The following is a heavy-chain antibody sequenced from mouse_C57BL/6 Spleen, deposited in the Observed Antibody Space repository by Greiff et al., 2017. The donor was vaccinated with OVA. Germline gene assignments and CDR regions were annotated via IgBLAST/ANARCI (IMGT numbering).Heavy chain of an antibody. D-gene: IGHD4-1*01. Sequence: VQLQQPGAELVMPGASVKLSCKASGYTFTSYWMHWVKQRPGQGLEWIGEIDPSDSYTNYNQKFKGKSTLTVDKSSSTAYMQLSSLTSEDSAVYYCARTLGPYWYFDVWGTGTTVTVSS. CDR2: IDPSDSYT. J-gene: IGHJ1*03. CDR1: GYTFTSYW. V-gene: IGHV1-69*01. CDR3: ARTLGPYWYFDV.